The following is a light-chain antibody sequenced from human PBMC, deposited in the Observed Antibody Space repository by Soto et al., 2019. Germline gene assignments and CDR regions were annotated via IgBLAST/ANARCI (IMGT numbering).Light chain of an antibody. CDR3: QQTFSSPLT. CDR2: AAS. CDR1: QSINNY. J-gene: IGKJ4*01. V-gene: IGKV1-39*01. Sequence: DIQMTQSPSSLSASVGDRVTITCRASQSINNYLSWYQQKSGKAPDRLIFAASTLASGVPSRFSGSGSGTNFTLTISGLQPEDLATYFCQQTFSSPLTFGGGTKVDIK.